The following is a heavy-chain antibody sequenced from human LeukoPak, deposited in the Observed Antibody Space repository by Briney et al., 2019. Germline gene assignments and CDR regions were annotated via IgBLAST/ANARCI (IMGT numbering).Heavy chain of an antibody. CDR2: IYYSGST. Sequence: SETLSLTCTVSGASISNFYWNWVRQPAGKGLEWIGYIYYSGSTNYNPSLKSRVTISVDTSKNQFSLKLSSVTAADTAVYYCARVRSSGYYSDYYYGMDVWGQGTTVTVSS. V-gene: IGHV4-59*01. D-gene: IGHD3-22*01. CDR1: GASISNFY. J-gene: IGHJ6*02. CDR3: ARVRSSGYYSDYYYGMDV.